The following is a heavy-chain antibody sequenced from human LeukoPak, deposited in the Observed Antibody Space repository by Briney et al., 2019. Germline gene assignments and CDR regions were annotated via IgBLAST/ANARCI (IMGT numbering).Heavy chain of an antibody. CDR1: GYSISSGYY. D-gene: IGHD3-16*02. V-gene: IGHV4-38-2*02. J-gene: IGHJ4*02. Sequence: SETLSLTCTVSGYSISSGYYWGWIRQPPGKGLEWIGSIYHSGSTYYNPSLKSRVTISVDTSKNQFSLKLSSVTAADTAVYYCARGGSARRYVWGSYPDYWGQGTLVTVSS. CDR3: ARGGSARRYVWGSYPDY. CDR2: IYHSGST.